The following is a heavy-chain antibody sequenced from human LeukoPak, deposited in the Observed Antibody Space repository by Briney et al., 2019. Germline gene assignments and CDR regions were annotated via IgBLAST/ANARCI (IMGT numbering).Heavy chain of an antibody. Sequence: GESLPISSKASGYSFNTYWIGGVRQKPGKGREWMAIVYPGDSHTRYSPSFEGHFTISADKTVTTAYLQWSSLEASDAAVYYCARLSGGSWANTEYFPDWGQGSLVIVSS. J-gene: IGHJ1*01. CDR3: ARLSGGSWANTEYFPD. D-gene: IGHD7-27*01. CDR2: VYPGDSHT. CDR1: GYSFNTYW. V-gene: IGHV5-51*01.